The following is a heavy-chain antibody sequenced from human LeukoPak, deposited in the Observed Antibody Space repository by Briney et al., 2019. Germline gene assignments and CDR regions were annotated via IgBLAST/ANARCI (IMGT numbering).Heavy chain of an antibody. V-gene: IGHV1-2*02. CDR3: ASQPPPYSSGYGYYFDY. D-gene: IGHD3-22*01. Sequence: ASVKVSCKASGYTFTGYYMHWVRQAPGQGLEWMGWINPNSGGTNYAQKFQGRVTMTRDTSISTAYMELSRLRSDDTAVYYCASQPPPYSSGYGYYFDYWGQGTLVTVSS. J-gene: IGHJ4*02. CDR2: INPNSGGT. CDR1: GYTFTGYY.